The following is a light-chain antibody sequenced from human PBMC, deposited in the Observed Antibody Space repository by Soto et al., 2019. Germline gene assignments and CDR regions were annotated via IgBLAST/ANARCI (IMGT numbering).Light chain of an antibody. Sequence: DIQMTQSPSSLSASLGDRVTITCRASQTISTYLNWFLQKPGEAPQLLIYFASRLQSGVPSRFSGSGSGTEVTLTISSLQPEDFATYYCQQSLSIPRTFGQGTKVEI. V-gene: IGKV1-39*01. J-gene: IGKJ1*01. CDR2: FAS. CDR1: QTISTY. CDR3: QQSLSIPRT.